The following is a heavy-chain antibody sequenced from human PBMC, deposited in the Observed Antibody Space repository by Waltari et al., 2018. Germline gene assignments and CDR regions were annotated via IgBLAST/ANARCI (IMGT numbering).Heavy chain of an antibody. Sequence: QAQLQESGPGLVKPSQTLSLTCTVSGGSVGRGSHYWSWIRQPAGKGLEWIGRIPPSGSPHSHPSRETRVTISLDTSKNQFSLKLSSVTAADTAVYYCARNALWFGPTDNWFDPWGQGTLVTVSS. CDR3: ARNALWFGPTDNWFDP. CDR2: IPPSGSP. CDR1: GGSVGRGSHY. D-gene: IGHD3-10*01. J-gene: IGHJ5*02. V-gene: IGHV4-61*02.